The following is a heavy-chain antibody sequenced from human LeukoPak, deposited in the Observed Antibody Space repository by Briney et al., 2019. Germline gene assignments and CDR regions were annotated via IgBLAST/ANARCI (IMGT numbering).Heavy chain of an antibody. CDR2: ITDSGTGT. CDR1: GFTFSSYA. CDR3: ARTGYNYGTPRNY. V-gene: IGHV3-23*01. D-gene: IGHD5-18*01. Sequence: PGGSLRLSCAASGFTFSSYALSRVRQAPGKGLEWVSGITDSGTGTYYADSVKGRFTISRDNSKNTVYLQMSSLRAEDTAVYYCARTGYNYGTPRNYWGQGTLVTVSS. J-gene: IGHJ4*02.